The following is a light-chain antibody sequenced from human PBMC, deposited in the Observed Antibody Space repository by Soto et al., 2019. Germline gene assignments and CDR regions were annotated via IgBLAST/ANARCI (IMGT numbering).Light chain of an antibody. Sequence: QSALTQPASVSGSPGQSITISCTGTSSDVGNYNLVSWYQQQPGTAPKLIIYEVIKRPSGVSNRFSGSKSGNTASLTISGLQAVDDADYFCCASAGYSTPAVVFGGGTKVTVL. CDR2: EVI. J-gene: IGLJ2*01. CDR3: CASAGYSTPAVV. CDR1: SSDVGNYNL. V-gene: IGLV2-23*02.